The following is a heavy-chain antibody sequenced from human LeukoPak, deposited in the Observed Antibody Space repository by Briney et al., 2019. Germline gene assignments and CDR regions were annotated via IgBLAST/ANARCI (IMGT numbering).Heavy chain of an antibody. J-gene: IGHJ5*02. D-gene: IGHD3-10*01. Sequence: GGSLRLSCAASGFTFSNAWMSWVRQAPGKGLEWVGRKSKTDGGTTDYAAPVKGRSTISRDDSKNTLYLQMNSLKTEDTAVYYCAFYYYGTRRFDPWGQGTLVTVSS. CDR3: AFYYYGTRRFDP. CDR1: GFTFSNAW. V-gene: IGHV3-15*01. CDR2: KSKTDGGTT.